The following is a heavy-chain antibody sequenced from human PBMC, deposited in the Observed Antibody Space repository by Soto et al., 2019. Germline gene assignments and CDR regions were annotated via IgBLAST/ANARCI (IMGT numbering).Heavy chain of an antibody. Sequence: QVQLVQSGAEVKKPGSSVKDSCKASGGTFSSYTISWVRQAPGQGLEWMGRIIPILGIANYAQKFQGRVTITADKSTATAYSELSSLRSEDTAVYYCARAIAAAGHYYYYGMDVWGQGTTVTVSS. CDR2: IIPILGIA. D-gene: IGHD6-13*01. J-gene: IGHJ6*02. CDR3: ARAIAAAGHYYYYGMDV. CDR1: GGTFSSYT. V-gene: IGHV1-69*02.